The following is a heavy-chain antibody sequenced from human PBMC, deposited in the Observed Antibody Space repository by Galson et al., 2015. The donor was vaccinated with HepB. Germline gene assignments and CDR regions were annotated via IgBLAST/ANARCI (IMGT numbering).Heavy chain of an antibody. D-gene: IGHD3-10*02. CDR2: FDPEDGET. CDR3: ATDPGIFGGFRNKYYYYYMDV. J-gene: IGHJ6*03. Sequence: SVKVSCKVSGYTLTELSMHWVRQAPGKGLEWMGGFDPEDGETIYAQKFQGRVTMTEDTSTDTAYMELSSLRSEDTAVYYCATDPGIFGGFRNKYYYYYMDVWGKGTTVTVSS. CDR1: GYTLTELS. V-gene: IGHV1-24*01.